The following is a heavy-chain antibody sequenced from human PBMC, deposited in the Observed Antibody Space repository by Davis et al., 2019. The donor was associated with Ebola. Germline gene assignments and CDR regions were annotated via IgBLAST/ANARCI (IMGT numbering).Heavy chain of an antibody. CDR3: SRGATDFDF. Sequence: PGGSLRLSCAASEFTFSDNYMTWIRQAPGKGLEWVAYISYSGATIYYADSVKGRFTVSRDNAKNSLYLQLNSLRAEDTAVYFCSRGATDFDFWGQGTLVTVSS. V-gene: IGHV3-11*04. D-gene: IGHD1-26*01. CDR1: EFTFSDNY. CDR2: ISYSGATI. J-gene: IGHJ4*02.